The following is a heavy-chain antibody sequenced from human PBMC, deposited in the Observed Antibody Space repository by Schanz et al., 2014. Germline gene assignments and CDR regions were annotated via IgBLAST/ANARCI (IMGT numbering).Heavy chain of an antibody. V-gene: IGHV1-18*01. CDR1: GYTFTSYG. CDR2: ISAYNGNT. Sequence: QVQLVQSGAEVKKPGASVKVSCKASGYTFTSYGISWVRQAPAQGLEWMGWISAYNGNTKYPQKLQGRGTMTTDTSTSTAYMELRSLRSDDTAVYYCARDAADFYDILTEEDYWGQGTLVTVSS. D-gene: IGHD3-9*01. CDR3: ARDAADFYDILTEEDY. J-gene: IGHJ4*02.